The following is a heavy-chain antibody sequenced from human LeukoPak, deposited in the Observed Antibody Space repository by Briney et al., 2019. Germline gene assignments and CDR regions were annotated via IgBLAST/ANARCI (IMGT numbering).Heavy chain of an antibody. CDR1: GFTFSSYE. D-gene: IGHD5-18*01. Sequence: PGGSLRLSCAASGFTFSSYEMNWVRQAPGKGLEWVSYISSSGSTIYYVDSVKGRFTISRDNAKNSLYLQMNSLRAEDTAVYYCAKGLAQLWFYWGQGTLVTVSS. J-gene: IGHJ4*02. CDR3: AKGLAQLWFY. CDR2: ISSSGSTI. V-gene: IGHV3-48*03.